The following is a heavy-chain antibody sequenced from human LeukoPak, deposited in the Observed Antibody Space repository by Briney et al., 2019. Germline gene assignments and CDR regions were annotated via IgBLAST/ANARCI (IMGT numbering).Heavy chain of an antibody. CDR3: SRDRADGSMNAFDV. Sequence: ASVKVSCKAYGYTFTSYYIHWVRQAPGQGLEWMGWINPNGGATRFAQKFQGRVTMTRDTSISTAYMDLSSLRSDDTAVYYCSRDRADGSMNAFDVWGQGTLVTVSS. CDR1: GYTFTSYY. V-gene: IGHV1-2*02. D-gene: IGHD3-22*01. CDR2: INPNGGAT. J-gene: IGHJ3*01.